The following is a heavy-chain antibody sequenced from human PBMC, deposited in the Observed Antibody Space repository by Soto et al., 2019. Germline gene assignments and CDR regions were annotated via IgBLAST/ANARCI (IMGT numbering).Heavy chain of an antibody. Sequence: QVQLVESGGGVVQPGRSLRLSCAASGFTFRSYGMHWVRQAPGKGLEWVAVIWYDGSNKYYADSVKGRFTISRDNSKNTLYLQMNSLRAEDTAVYYCARDTSGIAAAGYYYYGMDVWGQGTTVTVSS. CDR1: GFTFRSYG. CDR3: ARDTSGIAAAGYYYYGMDV. J-gene: IGHJ6*02. CDR2: IWYDGSNK. V-gene: IGHV3-33*01. D-gene: IGHD6-13*01.